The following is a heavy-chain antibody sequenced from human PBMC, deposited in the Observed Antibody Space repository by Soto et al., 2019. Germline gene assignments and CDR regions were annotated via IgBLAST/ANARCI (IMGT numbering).Heavy chain of an antibody. V-gene: IGHV3-49*03. Sequence: SLRLSCTASGFTFGDYAMSWFRQAPGKGLEWVGFIKSKAYSGTTEYAASVKGRFTISRDDSKNIAYLQMNSLKTEDTAVYFCTRSFYRSGWFLLNWFDPWGQGTLVTVSS. CDR3: TRSFYRSGWFLLNWFDP. J-gene: IGHJ5*02. CDR2: IKSKAYSGTT. D-gene: IGHD6-19*01. CDR1: GFTFGDYA.